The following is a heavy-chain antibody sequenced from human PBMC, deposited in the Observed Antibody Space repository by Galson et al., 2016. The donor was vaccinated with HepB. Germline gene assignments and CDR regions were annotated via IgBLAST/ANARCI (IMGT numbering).Heavy chain of an antibody. CDR1: GFPFSSYG. CDR3: ARDVRPRQPHYCGMDV. V-gene: IGHV3-33*01. Sequence: SLRLSCAASGFPFSSYGTHWVRQAPGKGLEWVGFIWYDGSNNFYEDSVKGRFTISRDNSKNTLYLKMNSLRAEDTSVYYCARDVRPRQPHYCGMDVWGQGTTVTVSS. CDR2: IWYDGSNN. D-gene: IGHD1-1*01. J-gene: IGHJ6*02.